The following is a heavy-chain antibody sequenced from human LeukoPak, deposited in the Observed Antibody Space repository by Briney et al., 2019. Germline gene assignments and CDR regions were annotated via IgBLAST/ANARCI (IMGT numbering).Heavy chain of an antibody. D-gene: IGHD3-16*01. J-gene: IGHJ4*02. CDR1: GYSISSGYY. V-gene: IGHV4-38-2*01. CDR3: ARGLPDYDYVWGSSGDFDY. CDR2: INHSGST. Sequence: PLETLSLTCAVSGYSISSGYYWGWIRQPPGKGLEWIGEINHSGSTNYNPSLKSRVTISVDTSKNQFSLKLSSVTAADTAVYYCARGLPDYDYVWGSSGDFDYWGQGTLVTVSS.